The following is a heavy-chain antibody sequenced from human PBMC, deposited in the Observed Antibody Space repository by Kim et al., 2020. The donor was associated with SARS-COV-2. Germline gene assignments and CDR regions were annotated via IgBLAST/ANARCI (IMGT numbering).Heavy chain of an antibody. V-gene: IGHV4-34*01. CDR2: INHSGST. J-gene: IGHJ4*02. CDR1: GGSFSGYY. CDR3: ARVRDHGVYYDSSGYAIYFDY. D-gene: IGHD3-22*01. Sequence: SETLSLTCAVYGGSFSGYYWSWIRQPPGKGLEWIGEINHSGSTNYNPSLKSRVTISVDTSKNQFSLKLSSVTAADTAVYYCARVRDHGVYYDSSGYAIYFDYWGQGTLVTVSS.